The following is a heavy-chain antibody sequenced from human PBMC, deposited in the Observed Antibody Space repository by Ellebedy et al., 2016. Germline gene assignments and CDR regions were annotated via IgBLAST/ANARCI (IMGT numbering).Heavy chain of an antibody. D-gene: IGHD3-22*01. CDR1: GYTFTSYD. J-gene: IGHJ6*02. Sequence: ASVKVSCXASGYTFTSYDINWVRQATGQGLEWMGWMNPNSGNTGYAQKFQGRVTMTRNTSISTAYMELSSLRSEDTAVYYCASATMIVAVDGMDVWGQGTTVTVSS. CDR3: ASATMIVAVDGMDV. V-gene: IGHV1-8*01. CDR2: MNPNSGNT.